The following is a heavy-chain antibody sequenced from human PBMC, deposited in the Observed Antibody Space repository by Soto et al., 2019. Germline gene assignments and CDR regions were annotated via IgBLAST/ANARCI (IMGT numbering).Heavy chain of an antibody. CDR1: GYTFTSYG. D-gene: IGHD3-3*01. CDR3: ARDETYDCWSGYHNWFDP. CDR2: ISAYNGNT. V-gene: IGHV1-18*01. J-gene: IGHJ5*02. Sequence: QVQLVQSGAEVKKPGASVKVSCKASGYTFTSYGISWVRQAPGQGLEWMGWISAYNGNTNYAQKLQGRVTMTTDTSTSTAYMELRSLRSDDTAVYYCARDETYDCWSGYHNWFDPWGQGTLVTVSS.